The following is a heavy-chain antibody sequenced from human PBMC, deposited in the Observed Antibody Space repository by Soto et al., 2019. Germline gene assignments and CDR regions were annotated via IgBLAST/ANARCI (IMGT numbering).Heavy chain of an antibody. CDR2: ISAYNANA. J-gene: IGHJ4*02. Sequence: QIPLLQSGAEVKKPGASVKGTCKASGYTFRNFGISWVRQAPGQGLEWMGWISAYNANANYAQKFQGRLTMTADTSPSTDYMELRSLRSDDTAVYYCARENSYFDYWGQGTLVTVSS. V-gene: IGHV1-18*01. CDR3: ARENSYFDY. CDR1: GYTFRNFG.